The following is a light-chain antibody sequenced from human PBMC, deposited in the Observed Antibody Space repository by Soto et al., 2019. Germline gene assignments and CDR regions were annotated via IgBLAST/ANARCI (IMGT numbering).Light chain of an antibody. Sequence: PGERATLSCRASQRVSSYLAWYQQKPGQAPRLLIYDASNRATGIPARFSGSGSGTDFTLTISSLEPEDSAVYYCQQRANWPQYTFGQGTKLEIK. CDR1: QRVSSY. J-gene: IGKJ2*01. V-gene: IGKV3-11*01. CDR2: DAS. CDR3: QQRANWPQYT.